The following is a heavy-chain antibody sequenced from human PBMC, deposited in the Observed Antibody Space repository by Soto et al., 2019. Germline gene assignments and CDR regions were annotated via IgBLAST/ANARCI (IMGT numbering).Heavy chain of an antibody. CDR1: GFSFDRYA. CDR3: AKDRRYNWNDDSHRFYYYMDV. D-gene: IGHD1-20*01. Sequence: EVQLLESGGGLVQPGGSLRLSCAASGFSFDRYAMNWVRQAPGQGLEWVSTISGSDGSTYYADSVKGRFTTSRDNSKNTLFLQLNSLRAEDTAVYYCAKDRRYNWNDDSHRFYYYMDVWGKGTRISVSS. V-gene: IGHV3-23*01. CDR2: ISGSDGST. J-gene: IGHJ6*03.